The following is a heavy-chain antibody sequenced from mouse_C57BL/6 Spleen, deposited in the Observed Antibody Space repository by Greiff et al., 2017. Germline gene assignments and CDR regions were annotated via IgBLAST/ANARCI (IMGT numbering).Heavy chain of an antibody. CDR3: ARFYYYGSSPYFDY. J-gene: IGHJ2*01. D-gene: IGHD1-1*01. CDR2: IYPGDGDT. V-gene: IGHV1-80*01. Sequence: LVESGAELVKPGASVKISCKASGYAFSSYWMNWVKQRPGKGLEWIGQIYPGDGDTNYNGKFKGKATLTADKSSSTAYMQLSSLTSEDSAVYFCARFYYYGSSPYFDYWGQGTTLTVSS. CDR1: GYAFSSYW.